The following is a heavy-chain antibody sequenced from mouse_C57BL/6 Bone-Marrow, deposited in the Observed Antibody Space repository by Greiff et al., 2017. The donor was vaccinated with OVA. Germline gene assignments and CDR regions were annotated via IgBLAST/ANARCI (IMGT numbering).Heavy chain of an antibody. V-gene: IGHV5-17*01. CDR2: ISSGSSTI. Sequence: EVQRVESGGGLVKPGGSLKLSCAASGFTFSDYGMHWVRQAPEKGLEWVAYISSGSSTIYYADTVKGRFTLSRDNAKNTLCLQMTSLRSEDTAMYYCARINYWYCDVWCTGTTVTVSS. CDR1: GFTFSDYG. CDR3: ARINYWYCDV. J-gene: IGHJ1*03.